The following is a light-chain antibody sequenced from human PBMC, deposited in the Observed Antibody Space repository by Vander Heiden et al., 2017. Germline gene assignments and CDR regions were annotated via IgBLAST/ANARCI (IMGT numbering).Light chain of an antibody. J-gene: IGLJ1*01. CDR1: SSDVGGYNY. CDR3: SSYTRSSTRG. CDR2: DVS. Sequence: QSALTQPASVSGSPGQSITISCTGTSSDVGGYNYVSWYQQHPGKAPKVMIYDVSNRPSGVSNRFSGSKSGNTASLTISGLQAEDEADDYCSSYTRSSTRGFGTGTKV. V-gene: IGLV2-14*01.